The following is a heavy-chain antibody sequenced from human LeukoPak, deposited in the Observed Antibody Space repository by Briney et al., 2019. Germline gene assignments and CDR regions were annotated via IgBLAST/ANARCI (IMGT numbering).Heavy chain of an antibody. CDR1: GFTFSSYA. J-gene: IGHJ6*02. CDR2: ISYDGSNK. Sequence: GGSLRLSCAASGFTFSSYAMHWVRQAPGKGLEWVAVISYDGSNKYYADSVKGRFTISRDNSKNTLYLQMNSLGAEDTAVYYCARDVAVDFWSGYYSRSYYYYGMDVWGQGTTVTVSS. CDR3: ARDVAVDFWSGYYSRSYYYYGMDV. D-gene: IGHD3-3*01. V-gene: IGHV3-30-3*01.